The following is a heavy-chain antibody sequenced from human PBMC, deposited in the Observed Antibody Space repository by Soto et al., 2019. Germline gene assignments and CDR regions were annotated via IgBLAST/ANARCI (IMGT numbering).Heavy chain of an antibody. D-gene: IGHD6-19*01. CDR1: GFTFSSYG. CDR3: AKDLAYSSGWYRLFDY. Sequence: GGSLRLSCAASGFTFSSYGMHWVRQAPGKGLEWVAVISYAGSNKYYADSVKGRFTISRDNSKNTLYLQMNSLRAEDTAVYYCAKDLAYSSGWYRLFDYWGQGT. V-gene: IGHV3-30*18. CDR2: ISYAGSNK. J-gene: IGHJ4*02.